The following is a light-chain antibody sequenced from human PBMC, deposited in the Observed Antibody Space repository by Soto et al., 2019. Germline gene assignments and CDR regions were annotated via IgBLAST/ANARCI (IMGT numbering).Light chain of an antibody. CDR2: EVS. CDR3: QQRSNWPRT. J-gene: IGKJ1*01. V-gene: IGKV3-11*01. CDR1: QNSSNY. Sequence: EIVMTQSPATLSVSPGERATLSCRASQNSSNYLIWYQQKPGQAPRLIIYEVSNRATDIPARFSGSGSGTDFTLTISSLEPEDLAVYFCQQRSNWPRTFGQGTKVDIK.